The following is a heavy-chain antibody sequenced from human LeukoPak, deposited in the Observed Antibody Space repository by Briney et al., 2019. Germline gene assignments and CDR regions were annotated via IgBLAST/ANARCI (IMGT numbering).Heavy chain of an antibody. J-gene: IGHJ4*02. V-gene: IGHV3-15*01. CDR2: IKSKTDGETT. Sequence: GGSLRLSCAASGFTFNSAWMNWVRQAPGKGLEWVGHIKSKTDGETTDYAAPVKGRFTISRDDSKNSLYLQMNSLKTEDTAMYYCTTAPNFDYWGQGTLVTVSS. CDR1: GFTFNSAW. CDR3: TTAPNFDY.